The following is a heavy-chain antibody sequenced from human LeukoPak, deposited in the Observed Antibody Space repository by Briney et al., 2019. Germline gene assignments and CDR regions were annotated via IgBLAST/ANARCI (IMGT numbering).Heavy chain of an antibody. J-gene: IGHJ4*02. D-gene: IGHD1-1*01. V-gene: IGHV4-39*07. CDR3: ARDRGTWNDDGFDY. CDR1: GGSISSSSYY. CDR2: IYYSGST. Sequence: SETLSLTCTVSGGSISSSSYYWGWIRQPPGKGLEWIGSIYYSGSTYYNPSLKSRVTISVDTSKNQFSLKLCSVTAADTAVYYCARDRGTWNDDGFDYWGQGTLVTVSS.